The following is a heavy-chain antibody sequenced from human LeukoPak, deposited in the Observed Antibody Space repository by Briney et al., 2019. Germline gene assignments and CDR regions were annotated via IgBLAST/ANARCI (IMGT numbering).Heavy chain of an antibody. Sequence: PSETLSLTCNVSGCSISSYYWTWIRQPPGKGLEWIGYIYYNGSTNYNPSLKSRVTISVDMSMNKFSLKLSSVTAADTAVYYCAGRRCCSGNCDPWYYDYWGQGTLVTVSS. CDR2: IYYNGST. V-gene: IGHV4-59*08. CDR3: AGRRCCSGNCDPWYYDY. CDR1: GCSISSYY. D-gene: IGHD4-23*01. J-gene: IGHJ4*02.